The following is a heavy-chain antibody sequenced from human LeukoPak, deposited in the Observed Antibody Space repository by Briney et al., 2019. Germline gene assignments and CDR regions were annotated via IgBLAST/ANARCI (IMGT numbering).Heavy chain of an antibody. CDR2: ISYDGSKK. V-gene: IGHV3-30-3*01. CDR3: ARDQTIFGVVIIRDDAFDI. CDR1: RFTFSNYA. J-gene: IGHJ3*02. D-gene: IGHD3-3*01. Sequence: PRGSLRLSCAAPRFTFSNYAMHWVRQAPGKGLGWVAVISYDGSKKYYADSVKGRVTISRDNSKNTLYLQMNSLRAEDTAVYYCARDQTIFGVVIIRDDAFDIWGQGTMVTVSS.